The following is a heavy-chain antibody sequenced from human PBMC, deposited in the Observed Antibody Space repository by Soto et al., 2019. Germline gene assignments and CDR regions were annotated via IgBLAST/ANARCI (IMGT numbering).Heavy chain of an antibody. CDR2: IIPIFGTA. D-gene: IGHD5-18*01. J-gene: IGHJ5*02. V-gene: IGHV1-69*13. CDR1: GDAFSSDA. Sequence: SVKFYCKAAGDAFSSDASSWVRQAPGQGLEWMGGIIPIFGTANYAQKFQGRVTITADESTSTAYMELSSLRSEDTAVYYCARDPNRRGYSYGSVGYWFDPWGQGTLVTVSS. CDR3: ARDPNRRGYSYGSVGYWFDP.